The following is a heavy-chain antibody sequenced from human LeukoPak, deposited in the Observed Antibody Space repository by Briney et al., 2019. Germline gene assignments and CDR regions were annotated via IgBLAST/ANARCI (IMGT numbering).Heavy chain of an antibody. J-gene: IGHJ4*02. CDR3: ARGTRGFDY. Sequence: PGGSLRLSCVASGFTFSSHSMNWVRQAPGKGLEWISYISSSSSIIFYADSVKGRFTISRDSSKNTLYLQMGSLRAEDMAVYYCARGTRGFDYWGQGTLVTVSS. V-gene: IGHV3-48*01. CDR2: ISSSSSII. D-gene: IGHD3-10*01. CDR1: GFTFSSHS.